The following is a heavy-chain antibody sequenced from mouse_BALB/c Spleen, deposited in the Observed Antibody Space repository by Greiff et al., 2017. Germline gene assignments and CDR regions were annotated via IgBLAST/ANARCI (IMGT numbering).Heavy chain of an antibody. CDR2: ISDGGSYT. J-gene: IGHJ4*01. D-gene: IGHD1-1*02. CDR1: GFTFSDYY. Sequence: EVKVEESGGGLVKPGGSLKLFCAASGFTFSDYYMYWVRQTPEKRLEWVATISDGGSYTYYPDSVKGRFTISRDNAKNNLYLQMSSLKSEDTAMYYCARGLYGLYAMDYWGQGTSVTVSS. CDR3: ARGLYGLYAMDY. V-gene: IGHV5-4*02.